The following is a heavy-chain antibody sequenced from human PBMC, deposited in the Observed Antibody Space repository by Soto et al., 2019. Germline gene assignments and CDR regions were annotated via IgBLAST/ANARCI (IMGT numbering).Heavy chain of an antibody. J-gene: IGHJ5*02. CDR3: ARDYYGSGSYYFPWFDP. CDR2: INPSGGYT. V-gene: IGHV1-46*01. Sequence: ASVKVSCKASGVTFSSYAISWVRQAPGQGLEWLGIINPSGGYTTYAQRFLGRVTMTRDTSTSTVYMELSSLRSEDTAVYYCARDYYGSGSYYFPWFDPWGQGTPVTVSS. D-gene: IGHD3-10*01. CDR1: GVTFSSYA.